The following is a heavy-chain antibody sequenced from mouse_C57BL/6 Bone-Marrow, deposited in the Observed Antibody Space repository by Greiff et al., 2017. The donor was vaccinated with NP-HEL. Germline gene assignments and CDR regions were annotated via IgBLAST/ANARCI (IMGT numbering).Heavy chain of an antibody. V-gene: IGHV10-1*01. J-gene: IGHJ1*03. CDR3: VRHGITTVVADWYFDV. CDR1: GFSFNTYA. Sequence: EVQLQQSGGGLVQPKGSLKLSCAASGFSFNTYAMNWVRQAPGKGLEWVARIRSKSNNYATYYADSVKDRFTISRDDSESMLYLQMNNLKTEDTAMYYCVRHGITTVVADWYFDVWGTGTTVTVSS. D-gene: IGHD1-1*01. CDR2: IRSKSNNYAT.